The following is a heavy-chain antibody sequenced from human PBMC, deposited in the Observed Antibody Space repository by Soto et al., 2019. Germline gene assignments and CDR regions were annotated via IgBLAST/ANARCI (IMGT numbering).Heavy chain of an antibody. V-gene: IGHV4-4*02. Sequence: QVQLQESGPGLVKPSGTLSLTCTVSSGSISSTHWWSWVRQPPGKGLEWIGEIYHSGSINYNPSLKSRVTISVDKSKNHFSLTLSSVTAGDTAVYYCGRALRGFSAFDIWVQGTLVTVSS. D-gene: IGHD3-16*01. CDR3: GRALRGFSAFDI. CDR2: IYHSGSI. CDR1: SGSISSTHW. J-gene: IGHJ3*02.